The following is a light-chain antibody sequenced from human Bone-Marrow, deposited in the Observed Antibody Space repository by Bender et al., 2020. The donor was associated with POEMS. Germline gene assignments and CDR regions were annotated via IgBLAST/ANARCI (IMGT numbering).Light chain of an antibody. CDR3: QSYDSDLNGWV. Sequence: QSVLTQPPSVSGAPGQRVTISCTGSISNIGAGFGVNWYQHLSGTAPKLLIYANINRPSEIPDRFSGSQSGTSASLAITGLQSEDEAAYFCQSYDSDLNGWVFGGGTKLTVL. CDR1: ISNIGAGFG. CDR2: ANI. J-gene: IGLJ3*02. V-gene: IGLV1-40*01.